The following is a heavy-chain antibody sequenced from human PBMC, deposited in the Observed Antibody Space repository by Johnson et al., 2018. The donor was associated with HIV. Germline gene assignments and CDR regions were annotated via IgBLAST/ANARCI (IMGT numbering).Heavy chain of an antibody. D-gene: IGHD3-22*01. CDR2: ISYDANNK. CDR1: GFTFSIYA. V-gene: IGHV3-30*04. Sequence: QVQLVESGGGVVQPGRSLRLSCAASGFTFSIYAMHWVRQAPGKGLEWVTVISYDANNKYYADSVKGRFTISRDNSKNTLYLQMNSLRAEDTAVYYCARALYDSSGYDAFDIWGQGTMVTVSS. CDR3: ARALYDSSGYDAFDI. J-gene: IGHJ3*02.